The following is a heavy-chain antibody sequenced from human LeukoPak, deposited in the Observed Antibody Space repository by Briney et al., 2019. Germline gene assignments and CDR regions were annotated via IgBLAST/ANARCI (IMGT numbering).Heavy chain of an antibody. V-gene: IGHV4-39*07. D-gene: IGHD3-10*01. CDR2: IYYSGST. CDR1: GGSISSSSYY. J-gene: IGHJ3*02. Sequence: PSETLSLTCTVSGGSISSSSYYWGWIRQPPGKGLEWIGSIYYSGSTYYNPSLKSRVTISVDTSKNQFSLKLSSVTAADTAVYYCARQSPLSGSGNDAFDIWGQGTMVTVSS. CDR3: ARQSPLSGSGNDAFDI.